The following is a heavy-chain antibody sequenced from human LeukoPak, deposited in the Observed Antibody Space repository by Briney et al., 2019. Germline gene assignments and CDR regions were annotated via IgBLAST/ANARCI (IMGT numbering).Heavy chain of an antibody. Sequence: PSETLSLTCTVSGGSISSSSYYWGWLRQPPGKGLEWIGSIYYSGSTYYNPSLKSRVTISVDTSKNQFSLKLSSVTAADTAVYYCTAPTLYSSGRPVPGYWGQGTLVTVSS. D-gene: IGHD6-19*01. CDR3: TAPTLYSSGRPVPGY. CDR1: GGSISSSSYY. CDR2: IYYSGST. J-gene: IGHJ4*02. V-gene: IGHV4-39*01.